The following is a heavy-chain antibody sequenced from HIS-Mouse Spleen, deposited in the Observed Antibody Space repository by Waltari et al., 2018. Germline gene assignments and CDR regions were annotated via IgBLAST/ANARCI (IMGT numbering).Heavy chain of an antibody. CDR1: GGSISSSSYY. Sequence: QLQLQESGPGLVKPSETLSLTCTVSGGSISSSSYYWGWIRQPPGKGLEWIGRISYSGSTYYNPSLKSRVTMSVDTSKNQFSLKLSSVTAADTAVYYCAREIPYSSSWYDWYFDLWGRGTLVTVSS. J-gene: IGHJ2*01. CDR2: ISYSGST. CDR3: AREIPYSSSWYDWYFDL. V-gene: IGHV4-39*07. D-gene: IGHD6-13*01.